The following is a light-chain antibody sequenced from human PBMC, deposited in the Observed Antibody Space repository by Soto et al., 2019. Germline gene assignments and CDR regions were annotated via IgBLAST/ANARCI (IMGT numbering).Light chain of an antibody. V-gene: IGLV1-40*01. CDR2: VSR. Sequence: QSVLTQPPSVSVAPGQRVTISCSGSSSNIGAGYDVHWYQQLPGTAPRLLIYVSRNRPSGVPDRFSGSKSGTSASLAITGLQTDDEADYYCQSYDSSLRLAVFGGGTKVTVL. J-gene: IGLJ3*02. CDR3: QSYDSSLRLAV. CDR1: SSNIGAGYD.